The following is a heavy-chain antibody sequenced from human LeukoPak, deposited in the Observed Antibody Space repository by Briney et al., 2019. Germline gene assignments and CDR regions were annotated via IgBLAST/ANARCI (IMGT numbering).Heavy chain of an antibody. Sequence: PGGSLRLSCAASGFTFSSYDMNWVRQAPGKGPEWVSYISHSGLNKYYADSVKGRFTISRDNAGNSLFLQMSSLRAEDTAVYYFTRRRPGEAFVYW. V-gene: IGHV3-48*03. J-gene: IGHJ4*01. CDR3: TRRRPGEAFVY. CDR1: GFTFSSYD. CDR2: ISHSGLNK. D-gene: IGHD3-16*01.